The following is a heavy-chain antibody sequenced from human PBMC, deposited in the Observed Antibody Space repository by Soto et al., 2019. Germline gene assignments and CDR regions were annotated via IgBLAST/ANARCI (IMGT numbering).Heavy chain of an antibody. V-gene: IGHV3-64D*06. D-gene: IGHD3-3*01. CDR1: GFTFSSYA. CDR3: VKDVRRYDFWSGSSMDV. Sequence: HPVGSLRLSCSASGFTFSSYAMHWVRQAPGKGLEYVSAISSNGGSTYYADSVKGRFTISRDNSKNTLYLQMSSLRAEDTAVYYCVKDVRRYDFWSGSSMDVWGQGTTVTVSS. CDR2: ISSNGGST. J-gene: IGHJ6*02.